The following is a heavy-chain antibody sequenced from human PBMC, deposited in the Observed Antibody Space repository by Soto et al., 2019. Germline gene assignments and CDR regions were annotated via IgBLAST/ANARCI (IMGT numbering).Heavy chain of an antibody. CDR1: GCTVSSYA. CDR3: AKDLPDPGYY. J-gene: IGHJ4*02. V-gene: IGHV3-23*01. Sequence: GGSLRTSSAASGCTVSSYAMSWVRQAPGKGLEWVSVISSRGGSTYYADSVKGRFTISRDNSKNTLYLQMNSLRAEDTAVYYCAKDLPDPGYYWGQGTLVTVSS. CDR2: ISSRGGST.